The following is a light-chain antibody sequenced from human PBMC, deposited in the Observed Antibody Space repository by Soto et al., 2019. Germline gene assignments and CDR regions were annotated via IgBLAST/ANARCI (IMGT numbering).Light chain of an antibody. J-gene: IGKJ2*01. CDR1: QTINSY. V-gene: IGKV1-39*01. CDR3: QQSYNDPPMYT. CDR2: ATS. Sequence: DIQMAQSPSYLSASVGDRVAITCRASQTINSYLNWYQHKPGRAPKPLIYATSRLHSGVPSRFRGSGSGTNFTLTISSLQPEDFATSFCQQSYNDPPMYTFGQGT.